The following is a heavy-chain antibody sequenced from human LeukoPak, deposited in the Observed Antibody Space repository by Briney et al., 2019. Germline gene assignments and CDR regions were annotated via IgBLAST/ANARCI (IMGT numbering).Heavy chain of an antibody. CDR2: ISSSSSTI. CDR1: GFSFSSTL. J-gene: IGHJ4*02. CDR3: ARDDIVLMVYALDY. D-gene: IGHD2-8*01. V-gene: IGHV3-48*01. Sequence: GGSLRLSCAASGFSFSSTLLTWVRQAPGKGLEWVSYISSSSSTIYYADSVKGRFTIPRDNAKNSLYLQMNSLRAEDTAVYYCARDDIVLMVYALDYWGQGTLVTVSS.